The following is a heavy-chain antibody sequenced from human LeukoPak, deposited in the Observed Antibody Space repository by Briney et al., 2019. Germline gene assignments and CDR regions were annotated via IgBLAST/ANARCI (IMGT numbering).Heavy chain of an antibody. V-gene: IGHV4-59*12. J-gene: IGHJ4*02. Sequence: SETLSLTCTVSGDSISTYYWSWIRQPPGKGLEWIGYIHYSGSTNYNPSLRSRVTISVDTSKNQFSLKLSSVTAADTAVYYCARDGCSGGSCSIDYWGQGTLVTVSS. D-gene: IGHD2-15*01. CDR3: ARDGCSGGSCSIDY. CDR2: IHYSGST. CDR1: GDSISTYY.